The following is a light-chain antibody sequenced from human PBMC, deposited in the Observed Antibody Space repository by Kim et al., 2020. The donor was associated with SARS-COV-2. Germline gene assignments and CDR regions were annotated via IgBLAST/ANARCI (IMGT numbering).Light chain of an antibody. J-gene: IGLJ2*01. CDR2: QDF. CDR3: QVWDSGTVV. Sequence: SYELTQPPSISVSPGQTVTLTCSGDKLGEKYSCWYQQKSGQSPILIIYQDFKRPSGIPERFSGSNFGNTATLTISGTQTVDEADYYCQVWDSGTVVFGGGTQLTVL. V-gene: IGLV3-1*01. CDR1: KLGEKY.